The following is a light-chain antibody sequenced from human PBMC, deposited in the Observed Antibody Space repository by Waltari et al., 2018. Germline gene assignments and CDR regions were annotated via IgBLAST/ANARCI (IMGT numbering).Light chain of an antibody. Sequence: DIQMTQSPSTLSASVGDKVTIPCRAKESISIWLAWYQHKPRTAPKLLIYRASTLERGVPSRFSGAGSGTEFTLTISSLQADDFATYYCQQYDSESYTFGQGTKLEIK. CDR2: RAS. CDR1: ESISIW. J-gene: IGKJ2*01. CDR3: QQYDSESYT. V-gene: IGKV1-5*03.